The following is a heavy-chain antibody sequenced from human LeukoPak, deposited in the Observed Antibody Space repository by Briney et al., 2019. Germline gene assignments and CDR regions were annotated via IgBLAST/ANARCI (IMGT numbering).Heavy chain of an antibody. D-gene: IGHD3-10*01. CDR1: GYTFTDYY. CDR3: AREVGYLLGEYRLGF. Sequence: ASVKVSCKASGYTFTDYYMHWVRQAPGQGLEWMGWINPDSGDTKYAQKFQGRVTMTRDTSISTAYMEVSRLRFDDTAMYYCAREVGYLLGEYRLGFWGPGTLVTVSS. J-gene: IGHJ4*02. CDR2: INPDSGDT. V-gene: IGHV1-2*02.